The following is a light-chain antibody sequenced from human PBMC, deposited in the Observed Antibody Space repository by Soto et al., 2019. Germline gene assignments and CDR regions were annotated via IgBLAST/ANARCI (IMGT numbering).Light chain of an antibody. J-gene: IGKJ5*01. Sequence: DIQMTQSPSTLSASVGDRVTITCRASQSISSWLAWYQPKPGKAPKLLIYKASSLVRGVPSRFSGSGCGTEFTLTISSLQPDDFSTYYCQQYNSWTFDQGTRVEIK. CDR3: QQYNSWT. CDR1: QSISSW. CDR2: KAS. V-gene: IGKV1-5*03.